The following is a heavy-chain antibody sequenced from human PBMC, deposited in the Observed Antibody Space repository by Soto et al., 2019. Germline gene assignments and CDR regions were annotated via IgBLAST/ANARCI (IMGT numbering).Heavy chain of an antibody. CDR2: IFHSGDT. CDR3: AYSTGWYRPDV. J-gene: IGHJ3*01. V-gene: IGHV4-4*02. Sequence: QVQLQESGPGLVKPSGTLSLTCAVSGDSISNSRWWTWVRQPPVKGLEWIGDIFHSGDTNYNPSLKSRVFISVDKSQNQFSLKVSSVTAADTAVYYCAYSTGWYRPDVWGQGTLVTVSS. CDR1: GDSISNSRW. D-gene: IGHD6-19*01.